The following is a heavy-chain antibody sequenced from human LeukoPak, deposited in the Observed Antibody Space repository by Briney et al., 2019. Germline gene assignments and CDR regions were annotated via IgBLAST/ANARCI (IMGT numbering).Heavy chain of an antibody. D-gene: IGHD6-13*01. CDR3: ARSGSSSSFGYYGMDV. V-gene: IGHV3-13*05. Sequence: GGSLRLSCAASGFTFSGYDMHWVRQATGKGLEWVSAIGTAGDPYYPGSVKGRFTISRENAKSSLYLQMNSLRAGDTAVYYCARSGSSSSFGYYGMDVWGKGTTVTVSS. CDR2: IGTAGDP. CDR1: GFTFSGYD. J-gene: IGHJ6*04.